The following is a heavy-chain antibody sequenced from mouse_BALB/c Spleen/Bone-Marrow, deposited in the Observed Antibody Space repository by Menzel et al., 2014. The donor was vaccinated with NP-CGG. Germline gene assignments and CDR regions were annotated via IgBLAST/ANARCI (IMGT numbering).Heavy chain of an antibody. CDR3: ARYDGYFVY. Sequence: VKLQESGAELVRPGTSVKVSCKASGYAFTDYLMEWLKQRPGQGLEWIGVINPGSGSTNYNEKFKDKATLTADKSSSTAYMQLSSLTSDDAAVYFCARYDGYFVYWGQGPMLTVSS. J-gene: IGHJ2*01. D-gene: IGHD2-3*01. CDR2: INPGSGST. V-gene: IGHV1-54*01. CDR1: GYAFTDYL.